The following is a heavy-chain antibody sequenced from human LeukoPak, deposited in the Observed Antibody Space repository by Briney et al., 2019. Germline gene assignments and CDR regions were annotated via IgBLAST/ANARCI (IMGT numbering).Heavy chain of an antibody. CDR2: INPSGGST. Sequence: GASVKVSCKASGYTFTSYYMHWVRQAPGQGLEWMGIINPSGGSTSYAQKFQGRVTMTRDMSTSTVYMELSSLRSEDTAVYYCAREMDGIAAAGTLDYWGQGTLVTVSS. V-gene: IGHV1-46*01. CDR1: GYTFTSYY. CDR3: AREMDGIAAAGTLDY. D-gene: IGHD6-13*01. J-gene: IGHJ4*02.